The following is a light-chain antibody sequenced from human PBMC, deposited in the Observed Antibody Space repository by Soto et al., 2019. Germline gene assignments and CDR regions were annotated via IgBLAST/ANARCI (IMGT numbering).Light chain of an antibody. Sequence: IGFTHSPGPLSLSPGERATLSCRASQSVSSSYLAWYQQKPGQAPRLLIYGASSRATGIPDRFSGSGSGTDFTLTISRLEPEDFAVYYCHQYGSSITWTFGQGTKADI. CDR1: QSVSSSY. J-gene: IGKJ1*01. CDR2: GAS. CDR3: HQYGSSITWT. V-gene: IGKV3-20*01.